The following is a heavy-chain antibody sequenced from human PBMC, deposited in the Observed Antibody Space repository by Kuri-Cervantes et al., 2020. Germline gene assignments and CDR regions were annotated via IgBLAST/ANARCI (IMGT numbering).Heavy chain of an antibody. CDR3: AREWLRFGGLDY. D-gene: IGHD5-12*01. CDR2: ISYDGSNK. V-gene: IGHV3-30*03. Sequence: GGSLRLSCAASGFTFSSYGMHWVRQAPGKGLEWVAVISYDGSNKYYADSVKGRFTISRDNSKNTLYLQMNSLRAEDTAVYYCAREWLRFGGLDYWGQGTLVTVSS. CDR1: GFTFSSYG. J-gene: IGHJ4*02.